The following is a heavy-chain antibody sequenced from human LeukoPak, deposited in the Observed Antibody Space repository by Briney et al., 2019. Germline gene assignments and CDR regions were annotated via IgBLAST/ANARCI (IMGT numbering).Heavy chain of an antibody. CDR3: ARRKGWSSGWSRVLVYYYYYMDV. CDR2: INHSGST. V-gene: IGHV4-34*01. J-gene: IGHJ6*03. Sequence: SETLSLTCAVYGGSFSGYYWSWIRQPPGKGLEWIGEINHSGSTNYNPSLKSRVTISVDTSKNQFSLKLSSVTAADTAVYYCARRKGWSSGWSRVLVYYYYYMDVWGKGTTVTISS. CDR1: GGSFSGYY. D-gene: IGHD6-19*01.